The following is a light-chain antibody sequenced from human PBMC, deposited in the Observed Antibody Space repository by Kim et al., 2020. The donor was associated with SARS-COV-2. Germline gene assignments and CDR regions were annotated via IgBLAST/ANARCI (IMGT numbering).Light chain of an antibody. Sequence: SPGERAPLSCQARRRCSSSYFAGYPQNPGRAPRLLIYGASSRATGIPDRFSGSGSGTDFTLTISRLEPEDLAVYYCQQYGSSPGTFGQGTKVDIK. J-gene: IGKJ1*01. CDR2: GAS. V-gene: IGKV3-20*01. CDR3: QQYGSSPGT. CDR1: RRCSSSY.